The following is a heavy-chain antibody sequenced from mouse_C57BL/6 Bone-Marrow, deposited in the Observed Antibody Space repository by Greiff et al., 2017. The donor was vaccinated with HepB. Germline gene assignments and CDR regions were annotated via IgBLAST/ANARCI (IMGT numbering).Heavy chain of an antibody. V-gene: IGHV5-16*01. J-gene: IGHJ1*03. CDR2: INYDGSST. D-gene: IGHD1-1*01. CDR3: AREYYYGSSYVSYWYFDV. Sequence: EVKLMESEGGLVQPGSSMKLSCTASGFTFSDYYIAWVRQVPEKGLEWVANINYDGSSTYYLDSLKSRFIISRDNAKNILYLQMSSLKSEDTATYYFAREYYYGSSYVSYWYFDVWGTGTTVTVSS. CDR1: GFTFSDYY.